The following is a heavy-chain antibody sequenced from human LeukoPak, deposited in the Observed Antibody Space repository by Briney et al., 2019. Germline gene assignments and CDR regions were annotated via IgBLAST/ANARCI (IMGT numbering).Heavy chain of an antibody. CDR3: ARSRGVATPVDS. Sequence: SETLSLTCTVSGVSISSSSHNWGWIRQPPGKGLEWIGSIYYSGSTYYNPSLKSRVTISVDTSKNQFSLKVSPVTAADTAVYYCARSRGVATPVDSWGQGTLVTVSS. D-gene: IGHD5-12*01. CDR1: GVSISSSSHN. V-gene: IGHV4-39*01. J-gene: IGHJ4*02. CDR2: IYYSGST.